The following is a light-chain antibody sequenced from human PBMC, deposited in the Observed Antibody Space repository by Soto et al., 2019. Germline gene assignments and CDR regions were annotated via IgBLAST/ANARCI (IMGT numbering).Light chain of an antibody. CDR2: DVS. J-gene: IGLJ1*01. V-gene: IGLV2-14*01. CDR1: SSDVGGYNY. CDR3: SSYTSSSTYV. Sequence: QPALTRPAYGSGSPGQSSSISCTGTSSDVGGYNYVSWYQQHPGKAPKLMIYDVSNRPSGVSNRFFGSKSGNTASLTISGLQAEDEADYYCSSYTSSSTYVFGTGTKVTVL.